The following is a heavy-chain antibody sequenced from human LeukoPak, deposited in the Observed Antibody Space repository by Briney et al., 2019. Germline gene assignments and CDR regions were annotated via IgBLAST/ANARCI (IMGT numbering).Heavy chain of an antibody. J-gene: IGHJ4*02. D-gene: IGHD5-18*01. Sequence: GGSLRLSCAAPGFTFSSYAMSWVRQAPGKGLEWVSAISGSGGSTYYADSVKGRFTISRDNSKNTLYLQMNSLRAEDTAVYYCAKETDIYSYGSQTFDYWGQGTLVTVSS. V-gene: IGHV3-23*01. CDR3: AKETDIYSYGSQTFDY. CDR2: ISGSGGST. CDR1: GFTFSSYA.